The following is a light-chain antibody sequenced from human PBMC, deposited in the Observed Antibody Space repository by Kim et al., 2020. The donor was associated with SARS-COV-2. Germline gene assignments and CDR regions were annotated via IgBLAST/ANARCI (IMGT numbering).Light chain of an antibody. CDR2: GAD. J-gene: IGLJ3*02. V-gene: IGLV1-44*01. CDR1: SASIGGNP. Sequence: GQTVTISCTGSSASIGGNPVHWYQQVPGTAPKALIHGADQRPSGVPDRFSGSKSGTSASVAISGLQSADEADYYCATWGYSRNGGVFGGGTQLTVL. CDR3: ATWGYSRNGGV.